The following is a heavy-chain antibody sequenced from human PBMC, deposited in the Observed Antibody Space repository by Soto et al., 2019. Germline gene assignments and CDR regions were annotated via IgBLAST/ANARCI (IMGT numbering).Heavy chain of an antibody. CDR2: INGDGSST. Sequence: EVQLVESGGGLVQPGGSLKLSCAASGFTFSRYWFHWDRQVPGKGLVWVSRINGDGSSTRYADSVRGRFTISRDNARNTVYLHMSSLRAEDTAVYYCARFRETPVPRDHYSGMDVWGQGTTVTVS. CDR3: ARFRETPVPRDHYSGMDV. V-gene: IGHV3-74*01. D-gene: IGHD4-17*01. J-gene: IGHJ6*02. CDR1: GFTFSRYW.